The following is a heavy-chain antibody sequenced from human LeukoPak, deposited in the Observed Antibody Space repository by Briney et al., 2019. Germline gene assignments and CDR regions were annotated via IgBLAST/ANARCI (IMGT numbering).Heavy chain of an antibody. CDR1: GFTFSSYW. J-gene: IGHJ6*02. Sequence: PGGSLRLSCAASGFTFSSYWMSWVRQAPGKGLEWVANIKQDGSEKYYVDSVKGRFTISRDNAKNSLYLQVNSLRAEDTAVYYCARGEVTIFPYYYYGMDVWGQGTTVTVSS. CDR2: IKQDGSEK. D-gene: IGHD4-17*01. CDR3: ARGEVTIFPYYYYGMDV. V-gene: IGHV3-7*01.